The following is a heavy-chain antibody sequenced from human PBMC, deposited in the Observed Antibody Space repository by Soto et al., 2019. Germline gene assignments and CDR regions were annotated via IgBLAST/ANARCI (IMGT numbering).Heavy chain of an antibody. D-gene: IGHD3-10*01. CDR2: ISYDGSNK. CDR3: AKGLWGNSGAFDI. CDR1: GFTFSSYG. J-gene: IGHJ3*02. Sequence: QVQLVESGGGVVQPGRSLRLSCAASGFTFSSYGMHWVRQAPGKGLEWVAVISYDGSNKYYADSVKGRFTISRDNSKNTLYLQMNSLRAVDTAVYYCAKGLWGNSGAFDIWGQGTMVTVSS. V-gene: IGHV3-30*18.